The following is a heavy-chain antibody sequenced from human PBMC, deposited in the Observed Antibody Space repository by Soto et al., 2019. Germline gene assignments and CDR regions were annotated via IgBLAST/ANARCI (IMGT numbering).Heavy chain of an antibody. Sequence: PSETLSLTCTVSGGSISSYYWSWIRQPPGKGLEWIGYIYYSGSTKYNPSLKSRISITIDTSKNQFSLKLSSVTDADTAVYFCARRYGYGTFDIWGQGTMVTVSS. V-gene: IGHV4-59*01. D-gene: IGHD5-18*01. CDR2: IYYSGST. CDR1: GGSISSYY. J-gene: IGHJ3*02. CDR3: ARRYGYGTFDI.